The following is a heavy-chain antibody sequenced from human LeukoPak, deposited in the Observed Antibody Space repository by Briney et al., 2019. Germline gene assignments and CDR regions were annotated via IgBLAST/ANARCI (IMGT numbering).Heavy chain of an antibody. Sequence: SVKVSCKASGGSLSRNSISWVRQAPGHGLEWMGGIIPMFATTVYAQMFQGRVTITSDESTSTAYMELSSLRSEDTAVYYCTRGYSGWPYYFDYWGQGTLVTVSS. CDR2: IIPMFATT. J-gene: IGHJ4*02. CDR1: GGSLSRNS. V-gene: IGHV1-69*13. D-gene: IGHD5-12*01. CDR3: TRGYSGWPYYFDY.